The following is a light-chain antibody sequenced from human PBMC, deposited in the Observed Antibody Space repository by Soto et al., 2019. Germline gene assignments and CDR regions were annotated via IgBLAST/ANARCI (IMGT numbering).Light chain of an antibody. CDR3: QQANSFPFT. CDR1: QGISSW. V-gene: IGKV1-12*01. J-gene: IGKJ3*01. Sequence: DIQMTQSPSSVSASVGDRVTITCRASQGISSWLAWYEQKAGKAPKLLIYAASSLQSGVPSRFSGSVSGTGFSLTVNRLQPEDFAPYYCQQANSFPFTFGLGTKVDIK. CDR2: AAS.